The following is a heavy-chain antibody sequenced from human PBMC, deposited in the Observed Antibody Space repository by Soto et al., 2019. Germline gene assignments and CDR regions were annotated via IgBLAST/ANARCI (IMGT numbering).Heavy chain of an antibody. CDR2: ISGLNGNT. CDR3: ARIGVSSGHESPDFDS. CDR1: GYTFNFYG. D-gene: IGHD3-16*01. J-gene: IGHJ4*02. Sequence: QVQLVQSGAEVKKPGASVKVSCKASGYTFNFYGITWVRQAPGQGLEWMGWISGLNGNTNYAADLQGRVTITTDTSTSTAYMELRGLRSDATAVYYCARIGVSSGHESPDFDSWGQGTLVTVSS. V-gene: IGHV1-18*01.